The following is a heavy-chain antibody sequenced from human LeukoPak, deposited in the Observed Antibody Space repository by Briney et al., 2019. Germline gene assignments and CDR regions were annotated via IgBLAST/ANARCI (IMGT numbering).Heavy chain of an antibody. V-gene: IGHV4-59*08. CDR1: GGSISSYY. CDR2: IYYSGST. J-gene: IGHJ2*01. CDR3: ARTTYSGYDSPWWYFDL. Sequence: VKPSETLSLTCTVSGGSISSYYRSWIRQPPGKGLEWIGYIYYSGSTNYNPSLKSRVTISVDTSKNQFSLKLSSVTAADTAVYYCARTTYSGYDSPWWYFDLWGRGTLVTVSS. D-gene: IGHD5-12*01.